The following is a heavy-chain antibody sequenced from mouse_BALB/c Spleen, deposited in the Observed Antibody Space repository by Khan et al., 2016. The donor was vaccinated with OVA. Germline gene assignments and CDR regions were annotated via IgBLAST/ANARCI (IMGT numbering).Heavy chain of an antibody. CDR2: INYSGNT. D-gene: IGHD2-4*01. Sequence: VQLKESGPGLVKPSQSLSLTCTVTGYSITSEYAWNWIRQFPGNKLEWMSYINYSGNTRFNPSLKSRTSITRDTSKNQFFLQLNSVTTEDTATYYCTRKGYYDYDPFPYWGQGTLVTVSA. CDR1: GYSITSEYA. J-gene: IGHJ3*01. V-gene: IGHV3-2*02. CDR3: TRKGYYDYDPFPY.